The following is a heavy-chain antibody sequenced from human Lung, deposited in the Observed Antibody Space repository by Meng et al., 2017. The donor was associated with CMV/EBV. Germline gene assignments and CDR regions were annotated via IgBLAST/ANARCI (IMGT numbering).Heavy chain of an antibody. V-gene: IGHV4-4*03. CDR3: ASFPPPGKQWLVTDY. J-gene: IGHJ4*02. Sequence: LLVSSPGWGKPPGTWLSTCSDSAGSTSSSTCWSWVRQPPGKGLEWIGEIYHSGSTNYNPSLKSRVTISVDKSKNQFSLKLSSVTAADTAVYYCASFPPPGKQWLVTDYWGQGTLVTVSS. D-gene: IGHD6-19*01. CDR2: IYHSGST. CDR1: AGSTSSSTC.